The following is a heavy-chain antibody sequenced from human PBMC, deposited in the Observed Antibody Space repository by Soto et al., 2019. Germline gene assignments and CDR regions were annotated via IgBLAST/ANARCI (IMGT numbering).Heavy chain of an antibody. CDR3: TTGPYYDFWSGYHAEV. V-gene: IGHV3-15*07. CDR2: IKSKTDGGTT. J-gene: IGHJ6*02. CDR1: GFTFSNAW. Sequence: EVQLVESGGGLVKPGGSFRLSCAASGFTFSNAWMNWVRQAPGKGLEWVGRIKSKTDGGTTDYAAPVKGRFTISRDDSKNTLYLQMNSLKTEDTAGYYFTTGPYYDFWSGYHAEVWGQGTTVTVSS. D-gene: IGHD3-3*01.